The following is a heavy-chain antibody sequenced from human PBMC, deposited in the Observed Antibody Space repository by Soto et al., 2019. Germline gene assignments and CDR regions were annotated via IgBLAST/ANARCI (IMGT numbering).Heavy chain of an antibody. Sequence: SETLSLTCTVSGGSISSSSYYWGWIRQPPGKGLEWIGSIYYSGSTYYNPSLKSRVTISVDTSKNQFSLKLSSVTAADTAVYYCARGENGFTKPDYWGQGTLVTVSS. CDR1: GGSISSSSYY. D-gene: IGHD3-10*01. V-gene: IGHV4-39*01. J-gene: IGHJ4*02. CDR3: ARGENGFTKPDY. CDR2: IYYSGST.